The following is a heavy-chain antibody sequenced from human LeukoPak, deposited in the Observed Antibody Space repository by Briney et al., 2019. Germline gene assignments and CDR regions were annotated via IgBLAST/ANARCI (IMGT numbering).Heavy chain of an antibody. V-gene: IGHV4-30-2*06. Sequence: SETLSLTCTVSGDSITSGGYYWSWIRQSPGKGLEWIGNIYHSQTTSFNPSLKSRVAISVDRSQNQFSLTMNSVTAADTAVYYCAREGLQYHFDFWGQGTLVTVSS. CDR1: GDSITSGGYY. CDR3: AREGLQYHFDF. D-gene: IGHD2-2*01. J-gene: IGHJ4*02. CDR2: IYHSQTT.